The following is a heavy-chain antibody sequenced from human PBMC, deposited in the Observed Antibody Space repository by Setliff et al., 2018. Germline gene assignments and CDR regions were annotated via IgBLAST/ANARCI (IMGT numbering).Heavy chain of an antibody. J-gene: IGHJ4*02. Sequence: SETLSLTCTVSGGSISPYRWGWIRQPPGKGLEWIGNIFYNGDTNYNPSLKSRVAMSVDTSKNQFSLKVRSATAADTAVYYCARVRLIQGYYEFDYWGQGTLVTVSS. CDR1: GGSISPYR. CDR3: ARVRLIQGYYEFDY. D-gene: IGHD3-16*01. CDR2: IFYNGDT. V-gene: IGHV4-59*12.